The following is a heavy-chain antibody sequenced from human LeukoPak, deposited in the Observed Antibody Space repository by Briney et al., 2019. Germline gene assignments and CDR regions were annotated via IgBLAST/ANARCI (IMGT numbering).Heavy chain of an antibody. CDR1: GFTFSSYA. D-gene: IGHD6-13*01. CDR2: ISYDGSNK. Sequence: PGGSLRLSCAASGFTFSSYAMHWVRQAPGKGLEWVAVISYDGSNKYYADSVKGRFTISRDNSKNSLYLQMNSLRPEDTALYYCTKGSSSWSSYMDVWGKGTTVTVSS. V-gene: IGHV3-30*04. CDR3: TKGSSSWSSYMDV. J-gene: IGHJ6*03.